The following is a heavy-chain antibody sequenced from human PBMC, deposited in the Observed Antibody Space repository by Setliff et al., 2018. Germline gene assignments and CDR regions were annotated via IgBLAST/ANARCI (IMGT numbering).Heavy chain of an antibody. V-gene: IGHV4-61*09. J-gene: IGHJ4*02. Sequence: LSLTCTVSGGSITSGSNYWSWIRQPAGRGLEWMGHIDPSGNTNYNPSLKSRVTISFNTSKNQISLKLSSVTPAGTAVYYCARGLGGYSYATDYWGQGTLVTVSS. CDR2: IDPSGNT. CDR1: GGSITSGSNY. D-gene: IGHD5-18*01. CDR3: ARGLGGYSYATDY.